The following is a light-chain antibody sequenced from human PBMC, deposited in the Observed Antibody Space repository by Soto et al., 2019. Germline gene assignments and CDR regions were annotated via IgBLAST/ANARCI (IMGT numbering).Light chain of an antibody. CDR1: QSISTF. Sequence: DIQMTQSPSSLSASVGDRVTITCRAGQSISTFLNWYQQKPGKAPKLLMYAASSLQSGVPSRFSGSGFGTDFTLTISSLQPEDFATYYCQQSYSIRGTFGPGTKVDIK. V-gene: IGKV1-39*01. CDR2: AAS. CDR3: QQSYSIRGT. J-gene: IGKJ3*01.